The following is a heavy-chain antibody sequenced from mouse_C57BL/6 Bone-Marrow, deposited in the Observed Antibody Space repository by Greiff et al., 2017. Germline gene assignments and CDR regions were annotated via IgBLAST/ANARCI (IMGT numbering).Heavy chain of an antibody. CDR3: ARSRRDYYAMDY. J-gene: IGHJ4*01. Sequence: VQLQQPGAELVKPGASVKLSCKASGYTFTSYWMHWVKQRPGQGLEWIGMIHPNSGSTNYNEKFKSKATLTVDKSSSTAYMQLSSLTSEDSAVYYCARSRRDYYAMDYWGQGTSVTVSS. CDR1: GYTFTSYW. V-gene: IGHV1-64*01. CDR2: IHPNSGST.